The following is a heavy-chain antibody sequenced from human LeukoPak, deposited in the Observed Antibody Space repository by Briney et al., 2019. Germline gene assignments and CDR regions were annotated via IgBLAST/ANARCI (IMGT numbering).Heavy chain of an antibody. CDR2: INHSGST. V-gene: IGHV4-34*01. Sequence: SETLSLTCAVYGGSFSGYYWSWIRQPPGEGLEWIGEINHSGSTNYNPSLKSRVTISVDTSKNQFSLKLSSVTAADTAVYYCARADGDYVDWFDPWGQGTLVTVSS. CDR1: GGSFSGYY. D-gene: IGHD4-17*01. J-gene: IGHJ5*02. CDR3: ARADGDYVDWFDP.